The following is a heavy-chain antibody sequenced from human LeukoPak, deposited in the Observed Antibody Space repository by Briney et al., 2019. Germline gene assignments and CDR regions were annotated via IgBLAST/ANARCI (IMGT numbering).Heavy chain of an antibody. D-gene: IGHD6-19*01. CDR1: GFTFSSYA. Sequence: PGRSLRLSCAASGFTFSSYAMHWVRQAPGKGLEWVAVISYDGSNKYYADSVKGRFTISRDNSKNTLYLQMNSLRAEDTAVYYCARGGYSSGHFDYWGQGTLVTVSS. CDR2: ISYDGSNK. CDR3: ARGGYSSGHFDY. J-gene: IGHJ4*02. V-gene: IGHV3-30-3*01.